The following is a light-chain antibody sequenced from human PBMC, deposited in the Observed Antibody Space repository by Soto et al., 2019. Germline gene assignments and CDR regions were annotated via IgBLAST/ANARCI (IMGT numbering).Light chain of an antibody. CDR1: SSNIGNNY. J-gene: IGLJ1*01. CDR3: GTWDSSLSAGGYV. V-gene: IGLV1-51*01. CDR2: DNN. Sequence: QSVLTQPPSVYAAPGQKVTISCSGSSSNIGNNYVSWYQQLPGTAPKLLIYDNNKRPSGIPDRFSGSKSGTSATLGITGLQTGDEADYYCGTWDSSLSAGGYVFGTGTKVTV.